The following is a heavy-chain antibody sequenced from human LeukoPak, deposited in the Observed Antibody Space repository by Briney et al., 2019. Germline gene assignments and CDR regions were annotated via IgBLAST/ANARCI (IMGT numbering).Heavy chain of an antibody. J-gene: IGHJ1*01. V-gene: IGHV1-2*02. Sequence: ASVKVSCKASGYTFTGYYMHWVRQAPGQGLEWMGWINPSNGGTKFAQEFQGRVTMTRDTSISTGYMELSRLRSDDTAVYYCARGEVSSWFDYFQHWGQGTLVTVSS. D-gene: IGHD6-13*01. CDR3: ARGEVSSWFDYFQH. CDR1: GYTFTGYY. CDR2: INPSNGGT.